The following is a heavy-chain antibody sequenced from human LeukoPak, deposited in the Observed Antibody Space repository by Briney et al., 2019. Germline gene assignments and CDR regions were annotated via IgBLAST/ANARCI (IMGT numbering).Heavy chain of an antibody. V-gene: IGHV3-30*18. Sequence: GGSLRLSCAASGFTFSSYGMHWVRQAPGKGLEWVAVISYDGSNKYYADSVKGRFTISRGNSKNTLYLQMNSLRAEDTAVYYCAKDPHHYYDSSGYYYEIDYWGQGTLVTVSS. J-gene: IGHJ4*02. CDR2: ISYDGSNK. CDR1: GFTFSSYG. D-gene: IGHD3-22*01. CDR3: AKDPHHYYDSSGYYYEIDY.